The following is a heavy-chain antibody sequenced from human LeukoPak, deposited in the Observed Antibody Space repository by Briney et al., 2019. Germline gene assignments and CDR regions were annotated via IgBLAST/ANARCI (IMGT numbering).Heavy chain of an antibody. CDR2: TVGSRPDT. D-gene: IGHD3-10*02. CDR1: GFTFTNYA. Sequence: PGGSLRLSCAASGFTFTNYAMSWVRQTPGKGLEWVAATVGSRPDTYHADSVKGRFTVSRDNSRNTLYLQMNSLRAEDTAVYYCAELGITMIGGVWGKGTTVTISS. J-gene: IGHJ6*04. CDR3: AELGITMIGGV. V-gene: IGHV3-23*01.